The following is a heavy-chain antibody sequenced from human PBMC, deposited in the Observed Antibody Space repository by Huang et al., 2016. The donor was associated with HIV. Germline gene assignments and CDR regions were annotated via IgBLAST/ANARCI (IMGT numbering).Heavy chain of an antibody. CDR3: ARSFYYDSSANTPFDY. J-gene: IGHJ4*02. V-gene: IGHV5-51*01. Sequence: EVQLVQSGAEVKKPGESLKISCRGSGYRFTTHWIAWVRQMPGKGLEWMGVIYPDDPHTKYSPSFQGQVTISADRSISTAYLQWSSLKASDTAIYYCARSFYYDSSANTPFDYWGLGTLVTVSS. CDR2: IYPDDPHT. D-gene: IGHD3-22*01. CDR1: GYRFTTHW.